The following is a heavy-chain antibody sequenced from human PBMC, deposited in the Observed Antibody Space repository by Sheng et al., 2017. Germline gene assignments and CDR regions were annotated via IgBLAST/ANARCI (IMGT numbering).Heavy chain of an antibody. CDR2: ISAYNGNT. V-gene: IGHV1-18*01. J-gene: IGHJ4*02. CDR1: GYTFTSYG. D-gene: IGHD5-12*01. CDR3: ARSYLSAPFRGYSGYDSDYFDY. Sequence: QVQLVQSGAEVKKPGASVKVSCKASGYTFTSYGISWVRQAPGQGLEWMGWISAYNGNTNYAQKLQGRVTMTTDTSTSTAYMELRSLRSDDTAVYYCARSYLSAPFRGYSGYDSDYFDYWGQGTLVT.